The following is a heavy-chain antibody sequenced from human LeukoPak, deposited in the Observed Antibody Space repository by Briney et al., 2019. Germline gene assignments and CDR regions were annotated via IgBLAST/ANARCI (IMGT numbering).Heavy chain of an antibody. CDR2: ISGSGGST. CDR3: ASHPNLFLEWLSDSDAFDI. Sequence: PGGSLRLSCAASGFTFSSYAMSWVRQAPGKGLEWVSLISGSGGSTYYADSVKGRFTISRDNSKNTLYLQMNSLRAEDTAVYYCASHPNLFLEWLSDSDAFDIWGQGTMVTVSS. D-gene: IGHD3-3*01. CDR1: GFTFSSYA. V-gene: IGHV3-23*01. J-gene: IGHJ3*02.